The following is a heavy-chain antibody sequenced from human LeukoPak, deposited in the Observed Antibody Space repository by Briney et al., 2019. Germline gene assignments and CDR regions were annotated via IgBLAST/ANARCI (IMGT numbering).Heavy chain of an antibody. CDR1: GGSISSSSYY. V-gene: IGHV4-39*07. CDR2: IYYSGST. D-gene: IGHD6-13*01. J-gene: IGHJ4*02. CDR3: ARDNVLAAAARDFDY. Sequence: SETLSLTCTVSGGSISSSSYYWGWIRQPPGKGLERIGSIYYSGSTYYNPSLKSRVTISVDTSKNQFSLKLSSVTAADTAVYYCARDNVLAAAARDFDYWGQGTLVTVSS.